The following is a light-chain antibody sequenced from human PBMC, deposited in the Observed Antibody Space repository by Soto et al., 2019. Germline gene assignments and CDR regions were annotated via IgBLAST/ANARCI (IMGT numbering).Light chain of an antibody. CDR1: QSISSY. CDR2: AAS. V-gene: IGKV1-39*01. J-gene: IGKJ5*01. CDR3: QQYNSYSYT. Sequence: DIQMTQSPSSLSASVRDRVTITCRASQSISSYLNWYQQKPGKAPKLLIYAASSLQSGVPSRFSGSGSGTEFTLTISSLQPDDFATYYCQQYNSYSYTFGQGTRLENK.